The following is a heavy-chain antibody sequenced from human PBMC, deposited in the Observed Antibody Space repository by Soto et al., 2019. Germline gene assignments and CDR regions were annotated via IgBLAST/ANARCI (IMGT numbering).Heavy chain of an antibody. V-gene: IGHV3-73*02. CDR1: GFTFSGSA. J-gene: IGHJ4*02. Sequence: EVQLVESGGGLVQPGGSLKLSCAASGFTFSGSAMHWVRQASGKGLEWVGRIRSKANSYATAYAASVKGRFTISRDDSKNTAYLQMNSLKTEDTAVYYCTNSGYDSIDYWGQGTLVTVSS. CDR3: TNSGYDSIDY. D-gene: IGHD5-12*01. CDR2: IRSKANSYAT.